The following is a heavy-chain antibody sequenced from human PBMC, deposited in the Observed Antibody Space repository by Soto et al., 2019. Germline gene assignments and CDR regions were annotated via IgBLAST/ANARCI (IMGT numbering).Heavy chain of an antibody. CDR1: GYTFTSYA. J-gene: IGHJ5*02. CDR3: ARGRTMIVAQDWFDP. Sequence: ASVKVSCKASGYTFTSYAMHWVRQAPGQRLEWMGWINAGNGNTKYSQKFQGRVTITRDTSASTAYMELSSLRSEDTAVYYCARGRTMIVAQDWFDPWGQGTLVTVSS. V-gene: IGHV1-3*01. D-gene: IGHD3-22*01. CDR2: INAGNGNT.